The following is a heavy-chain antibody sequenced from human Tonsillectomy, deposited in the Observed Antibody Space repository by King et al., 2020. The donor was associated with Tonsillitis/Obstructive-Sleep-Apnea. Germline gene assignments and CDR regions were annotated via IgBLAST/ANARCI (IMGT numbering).Heavy chain of an antibody. Sequence: QLQESGPGLVKPSETLSLTCAVSGGSFRSSSYYWGWVRQSPGMGLEWIGSIYYSGSTYYKSSLKSRITISADTSKNQFSLRLRTVSAADTAVYYCAGFSNTSCSTSQLLFDTGGQGTLVTVSS. CDR2: IYYSGST. CDR3: AGFSNTSCSTSQLLFDT. V-gene: IGHV4-39*01. D-gene: IGHD2-2*02. CDR1: GGSFRSSSYY. J-gene: IGHJ4*02.